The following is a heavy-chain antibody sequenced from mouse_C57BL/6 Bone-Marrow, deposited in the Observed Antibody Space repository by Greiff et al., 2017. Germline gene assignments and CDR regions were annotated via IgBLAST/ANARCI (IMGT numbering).Heavy chain of an antibody. CDR1: GFTFSDFD. J-gene: IGHJ2*01. D-gene: IGHD2-2*01. Sequence: EVNVVESGGGLVQPGRSLRLSCATSGFTFSDFDMEWVRQAPGKGLEWIAASRNKANDYTTEYSASVKGRFIVSRDTSQSILYLQMNALRAEDSAIYYGARESLGYAFDYWGKGTTLTVSS. CDR2: SRNKANDYTT. CDR3: ARESLGYAFDY. V-gene: IGHV7-1*01.